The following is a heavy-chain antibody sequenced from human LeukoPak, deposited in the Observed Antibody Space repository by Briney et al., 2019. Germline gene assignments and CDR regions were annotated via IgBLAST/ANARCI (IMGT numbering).Heavy chain of an antibody. D-gene: IGHD6-13*01. CDR2: ISAYNGNT. V-gene: IGHV1-18*04. CDR3: ARVGPTYSSLKPNWFDP. Sequence: ASVKVYCKASGYTFTSYGISWVRQAPGQGLEWMGGISAYNGNTNGAQKLQGRVTMTTDTSTSTAYMELRSLRSDDTAVYYCARVGPTYSSLKPNWFDPWGQGTLVTVSS. J-gene: IGHJ5*02. CDR1: GYTFTSYG.